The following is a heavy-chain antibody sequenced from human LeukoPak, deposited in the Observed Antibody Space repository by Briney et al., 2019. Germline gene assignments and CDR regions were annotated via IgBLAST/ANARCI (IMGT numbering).Heavy chain of an antibody. Sequence: SSETLSLTCAVYGGSFSGYYWSWIRQPPGKGLEWIGEINHSGSTNYNPSLKSRVTISVDTSKNQFSLKLSSVTAADTAVYYCARTKHDYGDYIPTDWFDPWGQGTLVTVSS. D-gene: IGHD4-17*01. V-gene: IGHV4-34*01. CDR1: GGSFSGYY. CDR3: ARTKHDYGDYIPTDWFDP. J-gene: IGHJ5*02. CDR2: INHSGST.